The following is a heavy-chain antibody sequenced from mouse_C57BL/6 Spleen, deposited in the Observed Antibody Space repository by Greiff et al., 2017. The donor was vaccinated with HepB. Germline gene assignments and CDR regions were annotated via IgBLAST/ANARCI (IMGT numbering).Heavy chain of an antibody. CDR2: IHPNSGST. CDR1: GYTFTSYW. D-gene: IGHD1-1*01. Sequence: QVQLQQPGAELVKPGPSVKLSCKASGYTFTSYWMHWVRQRPGQGLEWIGMIHPNSGSTNYNEKFKSKATLTVDKSSSTAYMQLSSLTSEDSAVYYCARSNYYGSSSYYFDYWGQGTTLTVSS. V-gene: IGHV1-64*01. J-gene: IGHJ2*01. CDR3: ARSNYYGSSSYYFDY.